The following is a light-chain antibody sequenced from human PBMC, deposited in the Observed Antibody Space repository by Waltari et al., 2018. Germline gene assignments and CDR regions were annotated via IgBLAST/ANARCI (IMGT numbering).Light chain of an antibody. CDR2: GSS. CDR3: FQSYSSPLT. Sequence: DIQMTQSPSFLSASVGDKVTITCRASQNIRLYLEWYQQKPGKAPKLLVYGSSTLESGVPSRFAGSGSGTDFSLTITSLQPDDFATYYCFQSYSSPLTFGGGTTVEI. J-gene: IGKJ4*01. V-gene: IGKV1-39*01. CDR1: QNIRLY.